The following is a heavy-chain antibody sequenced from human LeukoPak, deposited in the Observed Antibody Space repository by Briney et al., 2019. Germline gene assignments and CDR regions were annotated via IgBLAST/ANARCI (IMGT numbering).Heavy chain of an antibody. CDR3: ATYSGPKANFFYHYMDV. CDR2: INPSGGTT. Sequence: ASVKVSCKASGYTFTTYYMHWVRQAPGQGLEWMGIINPSGGTTFYAQKFQGRVTMTRDMSTSTVHMELSSLRSEDTAVYYCATYSGPKANFFYHYMDVWGKGTTVTISS. D-gene: IGHD2/OR15-2a*01. J-gene: IGHJ6*03. V-gene: IGHV1-46*01. CDR1: GYTFTTYY.